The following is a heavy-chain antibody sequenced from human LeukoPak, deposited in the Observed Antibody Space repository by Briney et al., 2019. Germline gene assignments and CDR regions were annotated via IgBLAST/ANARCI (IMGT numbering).Heavy chain of an antibody. V-gene: IGHV4-59*08. CDR1: GGSISGYF. Sequence: PSETLSLTCTVSGGSISGYFWSWIRQPPVKGLEWIGYIHYSGTTNYNPSLNSRVTISVDTSKNQFSLRLSSVTAADTAVYYCARYGITIVRGGKYYFDSWGQGTLVTVSS. J-gene: IGHJ4*02. CDR2: IHYSGTT. D-gene: IGHD3-10*01. CDR3: ARYGITIVRGGKYYFDS.